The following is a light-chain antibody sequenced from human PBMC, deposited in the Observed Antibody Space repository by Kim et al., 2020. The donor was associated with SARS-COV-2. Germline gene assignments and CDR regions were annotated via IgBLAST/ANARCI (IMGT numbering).Light chain of an antibody. CDR1: SSDVGGYDY. CDR3: CSYTTSTTVV. J-gene: IGLJ2*01. V-gene: IGLV2-14*03. CDR2: NIN. Sequence: QSTTLSCTGTSSDVGGYDYVYWYQQHPDKAPKLLIHNINARPSGVSNRFSGSKSGNTASLTISGLQAEDEADYFCCSYTTSTTVVFGGGTQLTVL.